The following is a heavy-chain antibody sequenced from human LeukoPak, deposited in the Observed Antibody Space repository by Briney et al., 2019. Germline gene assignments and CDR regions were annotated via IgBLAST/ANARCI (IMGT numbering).Heavy chain of an antibody. Sequence: SETLSLTCAVSGGSISSSNWWSWARQPPGKGLEWIGEIYHSGSTNYIPPLKSRVTISVDKSKNQFSLRLSSVTAADTAVYYCASKWLGLNYWGQGTLVTVSS. CDR3: ASKWLGLNY. J-gene: IGHJ4*02. CDR1: GGSISSSNW. V-gene: IGHV4-4*02. D-gene: IGHD6-19*01. CDR2: IYHSGST.